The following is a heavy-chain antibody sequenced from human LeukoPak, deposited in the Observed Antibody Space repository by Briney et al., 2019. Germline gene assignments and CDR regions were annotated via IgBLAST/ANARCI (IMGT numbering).Heavy chain of an antibody. D-gene: IGHD3-3*01. Sequence: SETLSLTCTVSGGSISSSSYYWGWIRQPPGKGLEWIGSIYYSGSTYYNPSLKSRVTISLDTSKSQFSLWLTSVTAADTAVYYCARHVRFLEWLSSYYFDYWGQGTLVTVSS. CDR2: IYYSGST. V-gene: IGHV4-39*01. CDR1: GGSISSSSYY. J-gene: IGHJ4*02. CDR3: ARHVRFLEWLSSYYFDY.